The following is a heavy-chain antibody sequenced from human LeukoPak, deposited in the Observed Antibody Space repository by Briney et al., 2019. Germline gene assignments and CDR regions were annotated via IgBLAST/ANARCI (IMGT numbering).Heavy chain of an antibody. Sequence: GSLRLSCAASGFTFSSYDMNWVRQAPGKGLEWVSFISSSGSTTYYADSVKGRFTISRDNAKNSLFLQMNSLRGEDTAVYYCARSDHWGQGTLVTVSS. J-gene: IGHJ5*02. CDR3: ARSDH. CDR2: ISSSGSTT. V-gene: IGHV3-48*03. CDR1: GFTFSSYD.